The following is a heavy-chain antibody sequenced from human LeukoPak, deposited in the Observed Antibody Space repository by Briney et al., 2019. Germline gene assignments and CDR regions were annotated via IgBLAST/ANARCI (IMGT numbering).Heavy chain of an antibody. Sequence: SGTLSLTCAVSGGSISSSNWWSWVRQPPGKGLEWIGEIYHSGSTNYNPSLKSRVTISVDKSKNQFSLKLSSVTAADTAVYYCARDLVLWFGESPLWGQGTLVTVSS. CDR1: GGSISSSNW. D-gene: IGHD3-10*01. CDR3: ARDLVLWFGESPL. V-gene: IGHV4-4*02. CDR2: IYHSGST. J-gene: IGHJ4*02.